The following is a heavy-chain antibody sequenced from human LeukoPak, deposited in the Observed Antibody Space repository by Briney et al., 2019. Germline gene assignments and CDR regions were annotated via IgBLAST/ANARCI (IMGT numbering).Heavy chain of an antibody. Sequence: GGSPRLSCAASGFTFISYAMSWVRQAPGKGLEWVSLISGSGVSTYYADSVKGRFTISRDNSKNTLCLQMNSLRAEDTAVYYCAKHLGYSSSHTDYWGQGTLVTVSS. CDR3: AKHLGYSSSHTDY. CDR1: GFTFISYA. D-gene: IGHD6-13*01. CDR2: ISGSGVST. J-gene: IGHJ4*02. V-gene: IGHV3-23*01.